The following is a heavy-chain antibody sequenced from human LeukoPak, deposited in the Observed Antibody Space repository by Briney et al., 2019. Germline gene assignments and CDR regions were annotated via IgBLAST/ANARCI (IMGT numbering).Heavy chain of an antibody. J-gene: IGHJ5*02. Sequence: GGSLRLSCAASGFIFTNYWMTWVRQAPGKGLEWVANIKEDGSAKYYVDSVKGRFTISRDNSKNTLYLQMNSLRAEDTAIYYCARMIRDYGDSNWFDPWGQGTLVTVSS. CDR3: ARMIRDYGDSNWFDP. D-gene: IGHD4-17*01. V-gene: IGHV3-7*03. CDR1: GFIFTNYW. CDR2: IKEDGSAK.